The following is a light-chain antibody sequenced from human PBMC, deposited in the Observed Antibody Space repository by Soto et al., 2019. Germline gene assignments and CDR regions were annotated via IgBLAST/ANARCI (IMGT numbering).Light chain of an antibody. Sequence: QSVLPQPPSASGSPGPRVTLSCSGSSSNIGSNYVYWYQQLPGTAPKLLIYRNNQRPSGVPDRFSGSKSGTSASLAISGLRSEDEADYYCAAWDDSLSGLFGGGTKLTVL. J-gene: IGLJ2*01. CDR2: RNN. CDR3: AAWDDSLSGL. CDR1: SSNIGSNY. V-gene: IGLV1-47*01.